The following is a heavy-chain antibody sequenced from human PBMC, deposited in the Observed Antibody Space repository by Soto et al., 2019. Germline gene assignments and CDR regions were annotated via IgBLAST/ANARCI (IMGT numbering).Heavy chain of an antibody. CDR1: GFTFSSYA. Sequence: EVQLLESGGGLLKPGGSLRLSCAASGFTFSSYAMSWVRQAPGKGLAWVSAISGSGGSTYYADSVKGRFTISRDNSKNTLYLQMNSLRAEDTAEYYCAKYGYYDSSGYSPFDYWGQGTLVTVSS. CDR2: ISGSGGST. J-gene: IGHJ4*02. V-gene: IGHV3-23*01. D-gene: IGHD3-22*01. CDR3: AKYGYYDSSGYSPFDY.